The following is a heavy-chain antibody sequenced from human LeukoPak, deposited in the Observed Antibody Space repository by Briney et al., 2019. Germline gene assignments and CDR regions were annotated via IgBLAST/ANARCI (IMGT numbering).Heavy chain of an antibody. J-gene: IGHJ4*02. Sequence: ASVKVSCNASGYTFTGYYMHWVRQAPGQGLEWMVWINPNSGGTNYAQKFQGRVTMTRDTSISTAYMELSRLRSDDTAVYYCARDPAAGTAHYYFDYGGQGTLVTVSS. D-gene: IGHD6-13*01. CDR2: INPNSGGT. V-gene: IGHV1-2*02. CDR3: ARDPAAGTAHYYFDY. CDR1: GYTFTGYY.